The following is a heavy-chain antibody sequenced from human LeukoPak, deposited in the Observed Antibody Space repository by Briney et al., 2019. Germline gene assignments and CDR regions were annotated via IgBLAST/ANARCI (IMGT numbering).Heavy chain of an antibody. D-gene: IGHD3-16*01. CDR2: ISYDGSNK. J-gene: IGHJ4*02. CDR1: GFTFSSYG. CDR3: AKGRGSEGGGGYFDY. V-gene: IGHV3-30*18. Sequence: GGSLILSCAASGFTFSSYGMHWVRQAPGKGLEWVAVISYDGSNKYYADSVKGRFTISRDNSKNTLYLQMNSLRAEDTAVYYCAKGRGSEGGGGYFDYWGQGTLVTVSS.